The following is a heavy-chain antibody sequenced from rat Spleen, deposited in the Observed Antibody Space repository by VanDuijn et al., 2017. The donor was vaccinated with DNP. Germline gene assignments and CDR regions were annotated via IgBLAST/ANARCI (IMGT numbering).Heavy chain of an antibody. CDR1: GYSITSNY. CDR3: ARARQQSSYWYFDF. Sequence: EVQLQESGPGLVKPSLSLSLTCSVTGYSITSNYWAWIRKFPGNKMEWMGYISYSGSTGFNPSLKSRISITRDTSKNQFFLQLNSVTTEDTATYYCARARQQSSYWYFDFWGPGTMVTVSS. V-gene: IGHV3-1*01. J-gene: IGHJ1*01. CDR2: ISYSGST. D-gene: IGHD1-1*01.